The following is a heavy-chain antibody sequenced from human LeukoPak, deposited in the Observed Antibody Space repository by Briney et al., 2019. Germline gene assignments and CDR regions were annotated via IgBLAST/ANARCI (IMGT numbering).Heavy chain of an antibody. J-gene: IGHJ5*02. D-gene: IGHD3-10*01. CDR1: GGSISSSSYY. CDR3: ARHDYGSGSYYTPHGFDP. CDR2: IYYSGGT. Sequence: SETLSLTCTVSGGSISSSSYYWGWIRQPPGKGLEWIGSIYYSGGTYYNPSLKSRVTISVDTSKNQFSLKLSSVTAADTAVYYCARHDYGSGSYYTPHGFDPWGQGTLVTVSS. V-gene: IGHV4-39*01.